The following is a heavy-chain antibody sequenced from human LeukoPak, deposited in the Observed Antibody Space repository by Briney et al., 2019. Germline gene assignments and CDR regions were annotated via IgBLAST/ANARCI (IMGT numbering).Heavy chain of an antibody. Sequence: ESGPALVKPTQTLTLTCTFSGFSLSTSGMRVSWVRQPPGKALEGLARIAWDDDKFYSTSLKTRLTISKDTSKSQVVLTLTNMDPVNTATYYCARTLDGSHFDCGGEGTLVTVSS. J-gene: IGHJ4*02. CDR1: GFSLSTSGMR. D-gene: IGHD5-24*01. CDR2: IAWDDDK. CDR3: ARTLDGSHFDC. V-gene: IGHV2-70*04.